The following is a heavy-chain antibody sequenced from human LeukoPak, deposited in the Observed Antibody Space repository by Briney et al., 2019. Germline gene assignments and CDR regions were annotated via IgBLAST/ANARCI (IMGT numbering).Heavy chain of an antibody. CDR1: GFTVSSNY. D-gene: IGHD6-13*01. Sequence: PGGSLRLSCAASGFTVSSNYMSWVRQAPGKGLEWVSVIYSGGSTYYADSVKGRFTISRDNSKNTPYLQMNSLRAEDTAVYYCARGRQQLENEGVDYWGQGTLVTVSS. J-gene: IGHJ4*02. V-gene: IGHV3-53*01. CDR2: IYSGGST. CDR3: ARGRQQLENEGVDY.